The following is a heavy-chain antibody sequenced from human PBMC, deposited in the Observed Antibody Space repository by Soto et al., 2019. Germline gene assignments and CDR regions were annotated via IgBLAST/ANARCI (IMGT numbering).Heavy chain of an antibody. CDR3: ARAFVGSTPVYYYYYGMDV. D-gene: IGHD2-2*01. Sequence: GGSLRLSCAASGFTFSSYWMHWVRQAPGKGLVWVSRINSDGSSTSYADSVKGRFTISRDNAKNTLYLQMNSLRAEDTAVYYCARAFVGSTPVYYYYYGMDVWGQGTTVTVSS. CDR1: GFTFSSYW. V-gene: IGHV3-74*01. J-gene: IGHJ6*02. CDR2: INSDGSST.